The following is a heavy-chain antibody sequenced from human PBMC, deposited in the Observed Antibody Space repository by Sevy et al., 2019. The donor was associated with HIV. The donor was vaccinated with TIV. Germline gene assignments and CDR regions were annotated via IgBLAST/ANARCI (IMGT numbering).Heavy chain of an antibody. CDR2: IYTSGST. Sequence: SETLSLTCTVSGGSISSYYWSWIRQPAGKGLEWIGRIYTSGSTNYNPSLKSRVTMSVDTSKNQFSLKLSSVTAADTAVYYCARDGCSGGSCYHYYYYGMDVWGQGTTVTVSS. CDR3: ARDGCSGGSCYHYYYYGMDV. J-gene: IGHJ6*02. D-gene: IGHD2-15*01. CDR1: GGSISSYY. V-gene: IGHV4-4*07.